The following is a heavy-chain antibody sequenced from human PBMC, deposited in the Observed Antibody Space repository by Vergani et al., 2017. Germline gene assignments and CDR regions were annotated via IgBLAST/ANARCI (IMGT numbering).Heavy chain of an antibody. CDR1: GGSISSSSYY. Sequence: QLQLQESGPGLVKPSETLSLTCTVSGGSISSSSYYWGWIRQPPGKGLEWIGSSYYSGSTYHDPSLKSRFTISVDTSKNQFSLKLSSVTAADPAVYYCARVGSSSGYYYYRDVWGKGTTVTVSS. D-gene: IGHD6-6*01. CDR3: ARVGSSSGYYYYRDV. V-gene: IGHV4-39*07. CDR2: SYYSGST. J-gene: IGHJ6*03.